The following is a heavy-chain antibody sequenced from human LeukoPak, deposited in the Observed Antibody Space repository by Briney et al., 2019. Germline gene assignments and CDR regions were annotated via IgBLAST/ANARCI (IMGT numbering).Heavy chain of an antibody. D-gene: IGHD6-13*01. Sequence: GSLRLSCTASGFTFSNCGMHWVRQAPGKGLEWVAVIATDGRDKKYADSVKGRFTISRDNSKNTLYLEMNSLRPEDTAVYHCAKDSKVAAAGYFFDYWGQGTLVTVSS. CDR1: GFTFSNCG. J-gene: IGHJ4*02. CDR3: AKDSKVAAAGYFFDY. CDR2: IATDGRDK. V-gene: IGHV3-30*18.